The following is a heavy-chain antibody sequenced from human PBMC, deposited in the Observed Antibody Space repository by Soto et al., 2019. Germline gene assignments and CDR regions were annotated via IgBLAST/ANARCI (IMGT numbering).Heavy chain of an antibody. J-gene: IGHJ4*02. V-gene: IGHV5-51*01. CDR1: GYSFTSYW. Sequence: PGESLKISCKGSGYSFTSYWIGWVRQMPGKGLEWMGIIYPGDSDTRYSPSFQGQVTISADKSISTAYLQWSSLKASDTAMYYCARLPYYYDSSGYQGSHYFDYWGQGTLVTVSS. D-gene: IGHD3-22*01. CDR2: IYPGDSDT. CDR3: ARLPYYYDSSGYQGSHYFDY.